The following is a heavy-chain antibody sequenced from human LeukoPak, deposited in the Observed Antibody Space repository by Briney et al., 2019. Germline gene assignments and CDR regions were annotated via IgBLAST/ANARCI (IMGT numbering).Heavy chain of an antibody. CDR1: GGTFSSYA. V-gene: IGHV1-69*05. CDR3: ARDYGSRRASYYFDY. D-gene: IGHD4-17*01. J-gene: IGHJ4*02. CDR2: IIPIFGTA. Sequence: SVKVSCKASGGTFSSYAISWVRQAPGQGLEWMGGIIPIFGTANYAQKFQGRVTITTDESTSTAYMELRSLRSDDTAVYYCARDYGSRRASYYFDYWGQGTLVTVSS.